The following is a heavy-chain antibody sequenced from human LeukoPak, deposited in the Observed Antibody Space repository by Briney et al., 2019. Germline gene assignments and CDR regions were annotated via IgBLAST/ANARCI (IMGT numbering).Heavy chain of an antibody. Sequence: GGSLRLSCAASGFTFSSYAMHWVRQAPGKGLEWVAVISYDGSNKYYADSVKGRFTISRDNSKNTLYLQMNSLRAEDTAVYYCAREERVLSTPHDAFDIWGQGTMVTVSS. J-gene: IGHJ3*02. CDR3: AREERVLSTPHDAFDI. CDR2: ISYDGSNK. CDR1: GFTFSSYA. V-gene: IGHV3-30-3*01. D-gene: IGHD2/OR15-2a*01.